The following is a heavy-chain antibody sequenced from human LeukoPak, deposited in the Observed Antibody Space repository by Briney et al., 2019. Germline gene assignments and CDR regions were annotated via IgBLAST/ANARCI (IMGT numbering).Heavy chain of an antibody. J-gene: IGHJ3*02. Sequence: GGSLRLSCAASGFNFNNYGIHWVRQAPGKGLEWVAFIGYDSNKKYYADSVKGRFTISRDNSMNTLYLQMNSLRAEDTAVYYCARKAGSWGGDAFDIWGQGTMVTVSS. D-gene: IGHD3-16*01. V-gene: IGHV3-30*02. CDR2: IGYDSNKK. CDR1: GFNFNNYG. CDR3: ARKAGSWGGDAFDI.